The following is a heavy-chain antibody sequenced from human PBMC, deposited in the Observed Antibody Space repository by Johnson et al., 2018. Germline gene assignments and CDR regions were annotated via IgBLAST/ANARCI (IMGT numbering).Heavy chain of an antibody. V-gene: IGHV3-30*04. CDR2: ISNDGRNK. CDR1: GFTFSSYA. Sequence: QVQLQESGGGVVQPGRSLRLSCAASGFTFSSYAMHLVRQAPGKGLESVAVISNDGRNKHYADSVQGRFTISRDNSKNTLYLQMNSLTGEHTAVYYYAMGVPHLTPIHYYMDVWGKGTPVTVSS. CDR3: AMGVPHLTPIHYYMDV. J-gene: IGHJ6*03. D-gene: IGHD3-16*01.